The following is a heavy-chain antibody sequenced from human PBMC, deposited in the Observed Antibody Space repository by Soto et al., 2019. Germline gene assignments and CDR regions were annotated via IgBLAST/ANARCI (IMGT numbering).Heavy chain of an antibody. CDR3: VRDFGDLHDFWSGSDY. Sequence: PSETLSLTCAVSCYSINSGYYWGWIRQSPGKGLAWIGSVFHSGTTYSTPSLKTRLTISVDTSKNQFSLDLNAVMAADTALYSCVRDFGDLHDFWSGSDYWGQGIPVT. J-gene: IGHJ4*02. D-gene: IGHD3-3*01. V-gene: IGHV4-38-2*02. CDR1: CYSINSGYY. CDR2: VFHSGTT.